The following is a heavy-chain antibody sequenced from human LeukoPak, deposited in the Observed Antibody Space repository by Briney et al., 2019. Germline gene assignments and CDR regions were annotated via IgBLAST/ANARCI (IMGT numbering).Heavy chain of an antibody. D-gene: IGHD3-10*01. CDR3: ARDFLQGVRGNTGGSFDY. Sequence: SETLSLTCTVSGDTISTSLYYWDWIRQPPGKGLEWIGGIFHSGTTYYNPSLKSRVTMSVDTSKNQFSLKLSSVTAADTAVYFCARDFLQGVRGNTGGSFDYWGQGTLVTVSS. J-gene: IGHJ4*02. CDR1: GDTISTSLYY. V-gene: IGHV4-39*07. CDR2: IFHSGTT.